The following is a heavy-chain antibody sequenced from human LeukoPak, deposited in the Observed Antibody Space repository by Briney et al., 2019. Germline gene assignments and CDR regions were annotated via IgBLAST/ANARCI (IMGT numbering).Heavy chain of an antibody. J-gene: IGHJ5*02. Sequence: PTLVKPTQTLTLTCTFSGFSLRTSGVGVGWIRQPPGNDNGCPTLIYWDDDKRYSPSLKTRLTITKDTSKNQVVLTMTNMDPVDTAIYYCAHSSSGPKGDWFDPWGQGTLVTVSS. CDR2: IYWDDDK. CDR3: AHSSSGPKGDWFDP. D-gene: IGHD6-19*01. CDR1: GFSLRTSGVG. V-gene: IGHV2-5*02.